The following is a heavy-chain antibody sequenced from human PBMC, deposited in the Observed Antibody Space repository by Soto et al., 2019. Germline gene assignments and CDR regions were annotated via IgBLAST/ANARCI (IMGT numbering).Heavy chain of an antibody. J-gene: IGHJ6*02. CDR1: GGSISIYY. D-gene: IGHD1-26*01. CDR2: IYTSGST. Sequence: SETLSLTCTVSGGSISIYYWSWIRQPAGKGLEWIGRIYTSGSTNYNPSLKSRVTMSVDTSKNQFSLKLSSVTAADTAVYYCARTQYSGSYYSPGMDVWGQGTTVTVSS. CDR3: ARTQYSGSYYSPGMDV. V-gene: IGHV4-4*07.